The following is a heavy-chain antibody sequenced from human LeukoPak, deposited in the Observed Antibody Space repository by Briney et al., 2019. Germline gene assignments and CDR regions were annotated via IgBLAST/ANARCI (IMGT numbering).Heavy chain of an antibody. CDR2: IYWDDDK. CDR3: AHQTVTYYYGSGSYYDY. CDR1: GFSLSTGGVG. J-gene: IGHJ4*02. D-gene: IGHD3-10*01. V-gene: IGHV2-5*02. Sequence: SGPTLGNPTQTLTLTFTFSGFSLSTGGVGVGWIRQPPGKALEWLALIYWDDDKRYSPSLKSRLTITKDTSKNQVVLTMTNMDPVDTATYYCAHQTVTYYYGSGSYYDYWGQGTLVTVSS.